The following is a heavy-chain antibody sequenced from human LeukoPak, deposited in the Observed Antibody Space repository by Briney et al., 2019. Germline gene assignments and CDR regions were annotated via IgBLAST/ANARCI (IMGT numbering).Heavy chain of an antibody. D-gene: IGHD3-22*01. CDR3: ARSSPTYYFDSSGYYYGDY. CDR2: INPNTGVT. CDR1: AQSFTDYY. V-gene: IGHV1-2*06. J-gene: IGHJ4*02. Sequence: ASVKVSCKASAQSFTDYYIHWVRQAPGQGLEWMGRINPNTGVTDYAQIFKGRVTMTRDTSISTAYMELSRLGSDDTAVYYCARSSPTYYFDSSGYYYGDYWGQGTLVTVSS.